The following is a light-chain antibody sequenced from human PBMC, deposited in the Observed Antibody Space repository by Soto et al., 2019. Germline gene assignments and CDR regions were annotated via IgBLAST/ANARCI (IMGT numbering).Light chain of an antibody. V-gene: IGLV2-14*03. CDR1: SSDGGYYNY. CDR2: DVS. J-gene: IGLJ1*01. Sequence: QSALTQPASVSGSPGQSITISCTGTSSDGGYYNYVSWYQQHPGKAPKLMIYDVSNRPSGVSNRFSGSKSGNTASLTISGLQAEDEADYYCSSYTSTSTLVFGTGTKVTVL. CDR3: SSYTSTSTLV.